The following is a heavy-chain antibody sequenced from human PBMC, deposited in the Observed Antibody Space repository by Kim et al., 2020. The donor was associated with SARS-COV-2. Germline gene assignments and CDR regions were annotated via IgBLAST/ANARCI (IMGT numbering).Heavy chain of an antibody. Sequence: PAPNSRVPISGDTSQNQFSLKRSSVTDADTAVYYCARQEYGSGWPLDYWGQGTLVTVSS. V-gene: IGHV4-39*01. D-gene: IGHD6-19*01. CDR3: ARQEYGSGWPLDY. J-gene: IGHJ4*02.